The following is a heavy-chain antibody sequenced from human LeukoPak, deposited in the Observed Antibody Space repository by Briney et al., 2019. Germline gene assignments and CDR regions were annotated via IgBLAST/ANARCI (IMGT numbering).Heavy chain of an antibody. J-gene: IGHJ3*02. CDR3: AREGIVVVPAAHDAFDI. CDR1: GGSISSSSYY. Sequence: SETLSLTCTVSGGSISSSSYYWGWIRQPPGKGLEWIGSIYYSGSTYYNPSLRSRVTISVDTSKNQFSLKLSSVTAADTAVYYCAREGIVVVPAAHDAFDIWGQGTMVTVSS. D-gene: IGHD2-2*01. V-gene: IGHV4-39*07. CDR2: IYYSGST.